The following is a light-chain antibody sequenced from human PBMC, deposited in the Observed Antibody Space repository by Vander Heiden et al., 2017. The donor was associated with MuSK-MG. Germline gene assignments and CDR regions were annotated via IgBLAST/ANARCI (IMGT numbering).Light chain of an antibody. Sequence: IVLTQSPASLPLSPGDAATLSCRASQSLGSSYLAWFQQKPGLAPRLLIYDTSTRATGIPDRFSGSGSGTDFTLTISRLEPEDFAVYFCQQYGSSPFTFGQGTKLEIK. CDR1: QSLGSSY. CDR2: DTS. V-gene: IGKV3D-20*01. J-gene: IGKJ2*01. CDR3: QQYGSSPFT.